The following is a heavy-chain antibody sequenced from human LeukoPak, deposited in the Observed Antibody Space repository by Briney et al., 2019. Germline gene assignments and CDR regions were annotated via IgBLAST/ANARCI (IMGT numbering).Heavy chain of an antibody. Sequence: SETLSLTCTVSGGSIRSYYWSWIRQPPGKGLEWIGYIYYSGSTNYNPSLKSRVTISVDTSKNQFSLKLSSVTAADTAVYYCASAAGWLRFDFWGQGTLVTVSS. CDR2: IYYSGST. J-gene: IGHJ4*02. D-gene: IGHD5-12*01. V-gene: IGHV4-59*08. CDR1: GGSIRSYY. CDR3: ASAAGWLRFDF.